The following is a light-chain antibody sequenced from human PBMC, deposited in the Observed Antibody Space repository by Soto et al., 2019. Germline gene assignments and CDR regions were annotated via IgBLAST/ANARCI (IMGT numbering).Light chain of an antibody. J-gene: IGKJ1*01. V-gene: IGKV1-39*01. CDR1: QSISRN. CDR3: QQSYNTPRT. Sequence: DIQMTQSPSSLSASVGDRVTITCRASQSISRNLNWYQQKPGTAPKLLMFGASTLQSGVPSRFSGSGSGTDFTLIITSLQPEDFATYYCQQSYNTPRTFGQGTKVEI. CDR2: GAS.